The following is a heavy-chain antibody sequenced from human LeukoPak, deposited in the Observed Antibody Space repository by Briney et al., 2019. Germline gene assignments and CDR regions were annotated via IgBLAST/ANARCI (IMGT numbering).Heavy chain of an antibody. CDR3: ARLFYSYGRYYFDY. D-gene: IGHD5-18*01. CDR1: GGTFSSYA. Sequence: SVKVSCKASGGTFSSYAMSWVRQAPGQGLEWMGKIIPIFGAANYAQKFRGRGTITTDESTSTAYMELSSLRSEDTAVYYCARLFYSYGRYYFDYWGQGTLVTVSS. J-gene: IGHJ4*02. CDR2: IIPIFGAA. V-gene: IGHV1-69*05.